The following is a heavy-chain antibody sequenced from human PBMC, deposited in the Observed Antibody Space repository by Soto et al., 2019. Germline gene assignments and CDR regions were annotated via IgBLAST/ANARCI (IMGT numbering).Heavy chain of an antibody. CDR2: INAYNGNR. J-gene: IGHJ3*02. Sequence: GPEVKKPGASVKVSCKASGYTFNTYGITWVRQAPGQGLEWMAWINAYNGNRIYAQNFQGRVTVTTDTSTSAAYMELMSLTSDDPYVYFCAMVRDRVAKIWGFGPMVNVS. CDR3: AMVRDRVAKI. CDR1: GYTFNTYG. D-gene: IGHD5-12*01. V-gene: IGHV1-18*01.